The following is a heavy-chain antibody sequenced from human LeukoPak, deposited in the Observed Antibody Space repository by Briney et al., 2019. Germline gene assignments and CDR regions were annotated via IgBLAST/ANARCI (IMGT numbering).Heavy chain of an antibody. Sequence: SRTLSLTCAVSGGSISSGGYSWSWIRQPPGKGLEWIGYIYHSGSTYYNPSLKSRVTISVDRSKNQFSLKLSSVTAADTAVYYCARATGPRGWFDPWGQGTLVTVSS. CDR2: IYHSGST. J-gene: IGHJ5*02. D-gene: IGHD5-12*01. V-gene: IGHV4-30-2*01. CDR1: GGSISSGGYS. CDR3: ARATGPRGWFDP.